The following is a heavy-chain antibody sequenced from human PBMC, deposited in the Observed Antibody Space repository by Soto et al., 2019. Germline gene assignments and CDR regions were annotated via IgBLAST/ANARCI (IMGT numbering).Heavy chain of an antibody. J-gene: IGHJ6*02. CDR1: GGTLSNYG. CDR2: IIPVLGTA. D-gene: IGHD4-17*01. CDR3: ARGDATKIVVTTYYGMDV. Sequence: QVQLVQSGAEVKKPGSSVKVSCKASGGTLSNYGISWVRQAPGQGLEWMGGIIPVLGTANYAQKFQGRVTITADESTTTVYMDVSSLRSDDTAVYYCARGDATKIVVTTYYGMDVWGQGTTVTVSS. V-gene: IGHV1-69*12.